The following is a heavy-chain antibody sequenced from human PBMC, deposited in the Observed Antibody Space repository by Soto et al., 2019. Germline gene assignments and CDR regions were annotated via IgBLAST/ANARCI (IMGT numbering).Heavy chain of an antibody. CDR1: GVSFRGYY. J-gene: IGHJ5*02. Sequence: PSETLSLTCAVYGVSFRGYYWIWIRQPPGKGLEWIGEINHSGSTNYNPSLKSRVTLSVDTSKNQFSLKLSSVTAADTAVYYCARDAYCGGDCYSGGWFDPWGQGTLVTVSS. CDR3: ARDAYCGGDCYSGGWFDP. CDR2: INHSGST. V-gene: IGHV4-34*01. D-gene: IGHD2-21*02.